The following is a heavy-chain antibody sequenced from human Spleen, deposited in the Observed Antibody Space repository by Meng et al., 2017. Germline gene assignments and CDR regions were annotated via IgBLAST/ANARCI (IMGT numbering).Heavy chain of an antibody. CDR2: SDPEDDET. J-gene: IGHJ5*02. V-gene: IGHV1-24*01. Sequence: QVQLVQSGAEVKKPGDSVKVPCKVSGYSLIELSRHWVRQAPGKGLEWMGGSDPEDDETIYAQKFQGRVTMTEDTSTDTAYMELSSLRSEDTAVYYCTTLRGYSYAHFDPWGQGTLVTVSS. CDR3: TTLRGYSYAHFDP. CDR1: GYSLIELS. D-gene: IGHD5-18*01.